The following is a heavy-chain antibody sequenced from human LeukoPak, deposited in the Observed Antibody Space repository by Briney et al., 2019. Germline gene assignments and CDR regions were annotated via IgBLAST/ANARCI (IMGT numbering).Heavy chain of an antibody. CDR2: INPSGGST. D-gene: IGHD3-22*01. CDR3: ARGRNYYDSSRYYYEGDAFDI. V-gene: IGHV1-46*01. Sequence: ASVKVSCKASGYTFTSYYMHWVRQAPGQGLEWMGIINPSGGSTRYAQKFQGRVTMTRDTSTSTVYMELSSLRSEDTAVYYCARGRNYYDSSRYYYEGDAFDIWGQGTMVTVSS. CDR1: GYTFTSYY. J-gene: IGHJ3*02.